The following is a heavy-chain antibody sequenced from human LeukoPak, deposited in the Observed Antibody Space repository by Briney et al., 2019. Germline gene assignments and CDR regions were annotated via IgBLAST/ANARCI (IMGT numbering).Heavy chain of an antibody. CDR2: IYYSGST. V-gene: IGHV4-39*01. CDR1: GGSISSSSYY. J-gene: IGHJ4*02. CDR3: ARVRIVGATNYFDY. D-gene: IGHD1-26*01. Sequence: PSETLSLTCTVSGGSISSSSYYWGWIRQPPGKGLEWIGSIYYSGSTYYNPSLKSRVTISVDTSKNQFSLKLSSVTAADTAVYYCARVRIVGATNYFDYWGQGTLVTVSS.